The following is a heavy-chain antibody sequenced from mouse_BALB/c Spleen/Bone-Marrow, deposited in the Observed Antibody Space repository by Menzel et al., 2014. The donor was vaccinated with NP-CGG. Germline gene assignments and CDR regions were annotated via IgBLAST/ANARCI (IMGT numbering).Heavy chain of an antibody. CDR3: ARGYDYSSWFAY. CDR1: GFTFSNYG. CDR2: INVNGDTT. D-gene: IGHD2-4*01. Sequence: EVKLMESGGGLVQPGGSLKLSCAASGFTFSNYGMSWVRQTPDKRLEMIATINVNGDTTYHPGSVKGRSTISRDNVKNTLYLQMSSLKSEDTAMYYCARGYDYSSWFAYWGQGTLVTVSA. V-gene: IGHV5-6-3*01. J-gene: IGHJ3*01.